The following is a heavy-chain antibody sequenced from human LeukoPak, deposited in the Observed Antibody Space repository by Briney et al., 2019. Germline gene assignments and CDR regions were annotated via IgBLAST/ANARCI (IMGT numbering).Heavy chain of an antibody. CDR2: IYYSGST. Sequence: PSETLSLTRTVSGGSISNGGYYWNWIRQHPGKGLEWIGYIYYSGSTYYNPSLRSRVTMSVDTSKHQFSLKLSSVTAADTAVYYCSNYDAQDRAFDIWGQGTMVTVSS. CDR3: SNYDAQDRAFDI. J-gene: IGHJ3*02. CDR1: GGSISNGGYY. D-gene: IGHD3-3*01. V-gene: IGHV4-31*03.